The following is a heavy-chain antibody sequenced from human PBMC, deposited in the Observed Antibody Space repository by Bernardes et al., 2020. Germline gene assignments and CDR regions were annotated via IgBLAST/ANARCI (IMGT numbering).Heavy chain of an antibody. J-gene: IGHJ4*02. CDR2: IKSRYHGGTA. Sequence: GGSLRLSCAASGFSFTSTWMNWVRQAPGKSLEWVGRIKSRYHGGTADFAAPVKGRFSMSRDDSRATMYLQMNSLKIEDTAVYYCVRRPLAREPPQGPSDYWGQGTLVTVSS. V-gene: IGHV3-15*07. CDR1: GFSFTSTW. D-gene: IGHD1-26*01. CDR3: VRRPLAREPPQGPSDY.